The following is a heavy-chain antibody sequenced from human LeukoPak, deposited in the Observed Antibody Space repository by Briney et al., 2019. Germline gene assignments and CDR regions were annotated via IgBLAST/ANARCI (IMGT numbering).Heavy chain of an antibody. CDR1: GFTFSSYA. Sequence: GGSLRLSCAASGFTFSSYAMHWVRQAPGKGLEWVAVISYDGSNKYYADSVKGRFTISRDNSKNTLYLQMNSLRAEDTAVYYCARRGAINAFDIWGQGTMVTVSS. J-gene: IGHJ3*02. CDR3: ARRGAINAFDI. CDR2: ISYDGSNK. V-gene: IGHV3-30*04. D-gene: IGHD3-10*01.